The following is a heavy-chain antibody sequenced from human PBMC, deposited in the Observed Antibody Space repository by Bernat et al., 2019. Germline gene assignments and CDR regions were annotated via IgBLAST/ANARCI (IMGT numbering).Heavy chain of an antibody. D-gene: IGHD3-10*01. Sequence: QVQLQESGPGLVKPSETLSLTCTVSGDSSSNDNHYWGWIRQPPGMGLEWIGTIYYSGSTYYNSSLKSRVTISVDTSKNHFSLRLTSVTAADTAVYYCARHREVRGFSLDYWGQGTPVTVSS. CDR1: GDSSSNDNHY. CDR3: ARHREVRGFSLDY. CDR2: IYYSGST. V-gene: IGHV4-39*01. J-gene: IGHJ4*02.